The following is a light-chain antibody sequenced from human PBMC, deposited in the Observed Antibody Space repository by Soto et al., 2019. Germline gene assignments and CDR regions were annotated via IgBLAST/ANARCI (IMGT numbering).Light chain of an antibody. CDR3: QQYNYWPIT. CDR1: QRVSSN. J-gene: IGKJ5*01. CDR2: GAS. Sequence: IVLTQSPGTLSLSPWERATLSCRASQRVSSNYLAWYQQKPGQAPRLLIYGASTRATGIPARFSGSGSETDFTLTVSSLRSEDSAVYYCQQYNYWPITFGQGTRLEIK. V-gene: IGKV3-15*01.